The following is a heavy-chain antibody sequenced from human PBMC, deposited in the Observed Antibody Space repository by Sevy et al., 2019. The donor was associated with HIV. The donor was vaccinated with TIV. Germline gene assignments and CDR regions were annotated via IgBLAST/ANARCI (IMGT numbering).Heavy chain of an antibody. CDR3: ARPDLSGWYFDF. J-gene: IGHJ4*01. D-gene: IGHD6-19*01. CDR2: ISSSSDSSRTL. V-gene: IGHV3-48*01. Sequence: GGSLRLSCVASGFTFSSYSMNWVRQAPGKGLEWVSYISSSSDSSRTLYYADSVKGRFRISGDNAKNSVHLQMTSLRVEDTAVYYCARPDLSGWYFDFWGHGTLVTVSS. CDR1: GFTFSSYS.